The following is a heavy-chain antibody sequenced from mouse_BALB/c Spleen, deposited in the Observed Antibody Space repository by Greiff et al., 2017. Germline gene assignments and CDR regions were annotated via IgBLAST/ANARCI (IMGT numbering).Heavy chain of an antibody. CDR1: GYTFTSYW. CDR2: INPSNGRT. V-gene: IGHV1S81*02. CDR3: ARMDGSFAY. D-gene: IGHD2-3*01. Sequence: QVQLQQPGAELVKPGASVKLSCKASGYTFTSYWMHWVKQRPGQGLEWIGEINPSNGRTNYNEKFKSKATLTVDKSSSTAYMQLSSLTSEDSAVYYCARMDGSFAYWGQGTLVTVSA. J-gene: IGHJ3*01.